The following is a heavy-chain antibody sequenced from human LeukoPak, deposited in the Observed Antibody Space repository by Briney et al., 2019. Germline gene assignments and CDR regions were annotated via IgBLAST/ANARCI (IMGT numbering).Heavy chain of an antibody. Sequence: PSETLSLTCAVYGGSFSGYYWSWIRQPPGKGLEWIGEINHSGSTNYNPSLKSRVTISVDTSKNQISLKLSSVTAADTAVYYCARVQRWSDYWGQGTLVTVSS. CDR2: INHSGST. J-gene: IGHJ4*02. CDR3: ARVQRWSDY. CDR1: GGSFSGYY. D-gene: IGHD4-23*01. V-gene: IGHV4-34*01.